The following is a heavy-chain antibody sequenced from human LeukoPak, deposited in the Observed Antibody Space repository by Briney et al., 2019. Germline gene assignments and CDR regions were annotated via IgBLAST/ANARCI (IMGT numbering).Heavy chain of an antibody. CDR2: ISGRGERT. J-gene: IGHJ6*02. V-gene: IGHV3-23*01. CDR3: AKLGYCSGGSCEGYYYGMDV. CDR1: GFTFSGYA. D-gene: IGHD2-15*01. Sequence: QPGGSLRLSCAASGFTFSGYAMSWVRQAPGKGLEWVSGISGRGERTYYAESVKGRFTISRDNSKNTLYLQMNSLRAEDTAVYYCAKLGYCSGGSCEGYYYGMDVWGQGTTVTVSS.